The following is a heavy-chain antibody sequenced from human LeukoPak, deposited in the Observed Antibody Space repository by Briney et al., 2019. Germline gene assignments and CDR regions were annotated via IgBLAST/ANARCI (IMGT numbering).Heavy chain of an antibody. V-gene: IGHV3-21*01. Sequence: PGGSLRLSCAASGFTFSSYSMNWVRQAPGKGLEWVSSISSSSSYIYYADSVKGRFTISRDNAKNSLYLQVNSLRAEDTAVYYCARGLVGSGWYGLFDYWGQGTLVTVSS. CDR1: GFTFSSYS. CDR3: ARGLVGSGWYGLFDY. J-gene: IGHJ4*02. D-gene: IGHD6-19*01. CDR2: ISSSSSYI.